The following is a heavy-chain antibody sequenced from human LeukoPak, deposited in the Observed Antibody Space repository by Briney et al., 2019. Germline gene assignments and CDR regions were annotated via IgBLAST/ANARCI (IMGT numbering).Heavy chain of an antibody. J-gene: IGHJ6*02. CDR1: GYTFTSYG. CDR3: AREAPYGCNSPDYYYYGMDV. Sequence: ASVKVSCKASGYTFTSYGISWVRQAPGQGLEWMGWISAYNGNTNYAQKLQGRVTMTTDTSTSTAYMELRSLRSNDTAVYYCAREAPYGCNSPDYYYYGMDVWGQGTTVTVSS. D-gene: IGHD4-23*01. V-gene: IGHV1-18*01. CDR2: ISAYNGNT.